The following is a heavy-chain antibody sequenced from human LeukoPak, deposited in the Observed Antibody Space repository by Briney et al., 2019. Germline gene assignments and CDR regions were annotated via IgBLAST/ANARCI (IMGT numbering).Heavy chain of an antibody. CDR1: GFTVSSNY. D-gene: IGHD3-16*01. CDR2: IKQDGSEK. CDR3: ARDGGHSTNFDF. V-gene: IGHV3-7*01. J-gene: IGHJ4*02. Sequence: PGGSLRLSCAASGFTVSSNYMTWVRQAPGKGLEWVANIKQDGSEKYYVDSVKGRFTISRDNAKNSLFLQMNSLRGDDTALYYRARDGGHSTNFDFWGQGTLVTVSS.